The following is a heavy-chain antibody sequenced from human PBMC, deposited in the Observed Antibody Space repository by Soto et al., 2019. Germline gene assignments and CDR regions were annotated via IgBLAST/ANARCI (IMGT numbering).Heavy chain of an antibody. CDR1: GFTFDSYA. CDR2: ISGSGDNT. Sequence: GGSLRLSCAASGFTFDSYAMNWVRQAPGKGLEWVSTISGSGDNTYYADSVKGRFTISRDNSKNMMYLQMNSLRAEDTAVYYCAKNRGLQYYFDYWGQGT. J-gene: IGHJ4*02. V-gene: IGHV3-23*01. CDR3: AKNRGLQYYFDY.